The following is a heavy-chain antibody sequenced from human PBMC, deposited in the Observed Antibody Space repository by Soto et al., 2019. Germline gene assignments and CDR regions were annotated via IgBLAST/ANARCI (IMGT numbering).Heavy chain of an antibody. CDR1: GYTFTSYG. V-gene: IGHV1-18*01. D-gene: IGHD4-17*01. CDR2: ISAYNGNT. J-gene: IGHJ2*01. Sequence: ASVKVSCKASGYTFTSYGISWVRQAPGQGLEWMGWISAYNGNTNYAQKLQGRVTMTTDTSTSTAYMELSSLRSEDTAVYYCAIVTTRETTVTSLRTGYWYFDLWGRGTLVTVSS. CDR3: AIVTTRETTVTSLRTGYWYFDL.